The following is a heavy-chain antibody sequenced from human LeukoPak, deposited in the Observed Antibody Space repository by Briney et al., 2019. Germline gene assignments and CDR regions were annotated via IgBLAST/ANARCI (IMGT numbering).Heavy chain of an antibody. CDR3: APTLGGRSSDRLFDY. V-gene: IGHV3-23*01. Sequence: GGSLRLSCAASGFTFSSYAMSWVRQAPGKGLEWVSSISGSGGSTYYTDSVKGRFIISRDNSKNTLYLQMNSLRAEDTAVYYCAPTLGGRSSDRLFDYWGQGTLVTVSS. CDR1: GFTFSSYA. CDR2: ISGSGGST. J-gene: IGHJ4*02. D-gene: IGHD3-10*01.